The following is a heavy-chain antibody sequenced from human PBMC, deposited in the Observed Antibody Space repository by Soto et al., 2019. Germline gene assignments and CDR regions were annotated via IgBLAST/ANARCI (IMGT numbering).Heavy chain of an antibody. J-gene: IGHJ4*02. CDR1: GFTFTSSA. CDR2: IVVGSGNT. V-gene: IGHV1-58*01. D-gene: IGHD3-22*01. CDR3: AADHYYDSSGKTGYDY. Sequence: GASVKVSCKASGFTFTSSAVQWVRQARGQRLEWIGWIVVGSGNTNYAQKFQERVTITRDMSTSTAYMELSSLRSEDTAVYYCAADHYYDSSGKTGYDYWGQGTLVTVSS.